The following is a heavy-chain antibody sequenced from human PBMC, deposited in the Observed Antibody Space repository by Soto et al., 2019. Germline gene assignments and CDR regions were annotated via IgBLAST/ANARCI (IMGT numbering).Heavy chain of an antibody. CDR1: GFTFSSYA. V-gene: IGHV3-30-3*01. Sequence: GGSLRLSCAASGFTFSSYAMHWVRQAPGKGLEWVAVISYDGSNKYYADSVKGRFTISRDNSKNTLYLQMNSLRAEDTAVYYCARDGCSSTSCSHYYGMDVWGQGTTVTAP. CDR2: ISYDGSNK. D-gene: IGHD2-2*01. CDR3: ARDGCSSTSCSHYYGMDV. J-gene: IGHJ6*02.